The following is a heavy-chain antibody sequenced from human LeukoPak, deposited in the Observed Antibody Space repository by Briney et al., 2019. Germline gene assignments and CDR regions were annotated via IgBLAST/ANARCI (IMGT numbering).Heavy chain of an antibody. Sequence: GGSLRLSCAASGFTFSSYSMNWVRQAPGEGLEWVSYISSSSSTIYYADSVKGRFTISRDNAKNSLYLQMNSLRAEDTAVYYCARSYGDYSNWFDPWGQGTLVTVSS. V-gene: IGHV3-48*01. CDR1: GFTFSSYS. D-gene: IGHD4-17*01. CDR2: ISSSSSTI. CDR3: ARSYGDYSNWFDP. J-gene: IGHJ5*02.